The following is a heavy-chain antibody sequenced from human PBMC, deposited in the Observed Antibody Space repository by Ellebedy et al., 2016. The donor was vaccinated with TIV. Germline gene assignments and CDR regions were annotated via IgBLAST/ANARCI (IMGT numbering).Heavy chain of an antibody. CDR2: IVVGSGNT. CDR3: ARDRHCSGGSCYSNWFDP. Sequence: AASVKVSCKASGFTFTSSAMQWVRQARGQRLEWIGWIVVGSGNTNYAQKFQERVTITRDMSTSTAYMELSSLRSEDTAVYYCARDRHCSGGSCYSNWFDPWGQGTLVTVSS. V-gene: IGHV1-58*02. J-gene: IGHJ5*02. D-gene: IGHD2-15*01. CDR1: GFTFTSSA.